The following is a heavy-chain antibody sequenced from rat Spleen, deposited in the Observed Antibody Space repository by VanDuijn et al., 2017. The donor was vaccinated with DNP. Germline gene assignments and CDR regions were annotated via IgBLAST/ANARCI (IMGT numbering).Heavy chain of an antibody. Sequence: EVQLVESGGGLVQPGGSLKLSCAASGFNFSDYNMAWVRQTPKKGLEWVTAILFDGSRTYYPDSVKGRFTISRDNAKSTLYLQMNSLRSEDMATYFCVRPHHYAGSYPRYWGQGVMVTVSS. V-gene: IGHV5S10*01. CDR1: GFNFSDYN. CDR3: VRPHHYAGSYPRY. J-gene: IGHJ2*01. CDR2: ILFDGSRT. D-gene: IGHD1-12*02.